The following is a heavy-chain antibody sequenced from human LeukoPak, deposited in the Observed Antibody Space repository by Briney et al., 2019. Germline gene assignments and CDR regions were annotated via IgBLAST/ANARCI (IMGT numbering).Heavy chain of an antibody. V-gene: IGHV3-23*01. Sequence: PGGSLRLSCAASGFTFSSYAMSWVRQAPGKGLEWVSAISGSDGSTYYADSVKGRFTISRDNSKNTLDLQMNGLTAEDTAMYYCARDSYQDYYGRFDPWGQGTLVIVSS. D-gene: IGHD3-10*01. J-gene: IGHJ5*02. CDR3: ARDSYQDYYGRFDP. CDR1: GFTFSSYA. CDR2: ISGSDGST.